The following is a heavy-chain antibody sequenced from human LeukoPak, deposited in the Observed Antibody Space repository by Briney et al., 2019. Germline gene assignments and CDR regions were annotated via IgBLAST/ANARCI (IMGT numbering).Heavy chain of an antibody. CDR1: GFPFSIHG. D-gene: IGHD3-22*01. CDR2: ISPGGGPT. CDR3: AKDFRYDSSGYLPGRFDY. J-gene: IGHJ4*02. V-gene: IGHV3-23*01. Sequence: PGGSLRLSCAGPGFPFSIHGMNWVRQAPGKGLEWVSGISPGGGPTYYADSVKGRFTISRDDSKNTLYLQMNNLRAEDTAVYYCAKDFRYDSSGYLPGRFDYWGQGTLVTVSS.